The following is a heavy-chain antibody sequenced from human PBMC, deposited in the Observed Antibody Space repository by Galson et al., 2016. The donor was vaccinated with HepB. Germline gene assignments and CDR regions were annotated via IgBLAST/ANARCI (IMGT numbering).Heavy chain of an antibody. D-gene: IGHD5-24*01. V-gene: IGHV3-30*18. CDR3: AKGGDGYNLFEV. CDR2: ISYDGSNK. CDR1: GFTFSSYG. Sequence: SLRLSCAASGFTFSSYGMHWVRQAPGKGLEWVAVISYDGSNKYYADSVKGRFTISRDTSKKTLDLQMNSLRAEDTAVYYCAKGGDGYNLFEVWGQGTLVTVSS. J-gene: IGHJ4*02.